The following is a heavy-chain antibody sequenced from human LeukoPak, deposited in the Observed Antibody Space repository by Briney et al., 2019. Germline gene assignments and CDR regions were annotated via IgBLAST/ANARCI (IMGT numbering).Heavy chain of an antibody. J-gene: IGHJ6*02. CDR3: ARVNAPYYDFWSGYFSSNHIYYYYGMDV. V-gene: IGHV4-30-4*01. D-gene: IGHD3-3*01. Sequence: SETLSLTCTVSGGSISSGDYYWSWIRQPPGKGLEWIGYTYYSGSTYYNPSLKSRVTISVDTSKNQFSLKLSSVTAADTAVYYCARVNAPYYDFWSGYFSSNHIYYYYGMDVWGQGTTVTVSS. CDR2: TYYSGST. CDR1: GGSISSGDYY.